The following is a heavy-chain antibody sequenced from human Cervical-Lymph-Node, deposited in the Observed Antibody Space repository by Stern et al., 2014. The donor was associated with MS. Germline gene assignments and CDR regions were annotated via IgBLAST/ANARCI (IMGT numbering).Heavy chain of an antibody. CDR3: ARDRISNFGGMDV. D-gene: IGHD4-11*01. CDR2: ISFDESDK. J-gene: IGHJ6*02. CDR1: GFTFNNYA. Sequence: VQLVESGGGVVQPGRSLRLSCAASGFTFNNYAMHWVRQAPGKGLEWVSVISFDESDKYYADSVKGRFTISRDNSKHTLYLQMNSLRPEDTAVYYCARDRISNFGGMDVWGQGTTVTVSS. V-gene: IGHV3-30-3*01.